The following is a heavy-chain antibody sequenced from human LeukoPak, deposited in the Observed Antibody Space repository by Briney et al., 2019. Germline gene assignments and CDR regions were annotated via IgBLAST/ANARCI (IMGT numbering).Heavy chain of an antibody. CDR1: GFTFSTYS. CDR3: AKPQALSIMCRGVLGT. D-gene: IGHD3-10*01. J-gene: IGHJ5*02. V-gene: IGHV3-21*04. CDR2: ISTSSSYI. Sequence: PGGSLRLSCAASGFTFSTYSMNWVRQAPGKGLEWVSSISTSSSYIYHADSVKGRFTTSRDNAKKSLYMQMNSLRAEDTAVYYCAKPQALSIMCRGVLGTWGQGTLVTVSS.